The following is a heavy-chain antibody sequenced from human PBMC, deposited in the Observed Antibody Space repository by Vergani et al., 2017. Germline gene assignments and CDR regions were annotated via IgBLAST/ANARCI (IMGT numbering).Heavy chain of an antibody. J-gene: IGHJ4*02. CDR3: ATLPYIG. CDR2: INAGNGTT. V-gene: IGHV1-3*01. CDR1: GYTFTSFS. D-gene: IGHD2-2*02. Sequence: QVQLVQSGAEVKKPGASVKVSCKASGYTFTSFSMHWVRQAPGQRLEWMGWINAGNGTTKYSQNFQGRVTITRDTSANTAYMELSSLRSEDTAIYYCATLPYIGWGQGTLVTVSS.